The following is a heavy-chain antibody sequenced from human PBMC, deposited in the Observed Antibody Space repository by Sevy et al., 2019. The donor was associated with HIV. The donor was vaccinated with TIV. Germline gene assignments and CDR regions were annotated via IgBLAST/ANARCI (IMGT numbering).Heavy chain of an antibody. Sequence: GGSLRLSCAVSGFIVSSNYMIWVRQAPGKGLEWVSIIYSGGNTYYADSVKGRFTISRDISKNTLYLQMNRLRAEDTAVYYCASDLGVDYYVMDVWGQGTTVTVSS. D-gene: IGHD2-21*01. CDR2: IYSGGNT. V-gene: IGHV3-53*01. CDR1: GFIVSSNY. CDR3: ASDLGVDYYVMDV. J-gene: IGHJ6*02.